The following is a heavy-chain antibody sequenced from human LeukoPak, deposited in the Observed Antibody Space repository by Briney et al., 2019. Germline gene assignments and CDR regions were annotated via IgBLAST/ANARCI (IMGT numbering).Heavy chain of an antibody. CDR2: IRSKAYGGTT. CDR3: TRIYDSSGYYDYFDY. CDR1: GFTFGDYA. Sequence: PGRYLRLSCTASGFTFGDYAMSWVRQAPGKGLEWVGFIRSKAYGGTTEYAASVKGRFTISRDDSKSIAYLQMNSLKTEDTAVYYCTRIYDSSGYYDYFDYWGQGTLVTVSS. D-gene: IGHD3-22*01. J-gene: IGHJ4*02. V-gene: IGHV3-49*04.